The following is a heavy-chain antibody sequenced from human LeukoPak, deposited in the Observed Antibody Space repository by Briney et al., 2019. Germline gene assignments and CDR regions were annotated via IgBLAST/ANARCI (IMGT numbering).Heavy chain of an antibody. CDR2: ISSSSNYI. CDR3: ARDGTYTDYDPDFDI. Sequence: GWSLRLSCAASGVTFRNYSMSWVRQAPGKGLEWVSSISSSSNYIYYADSVNGRFTISRDNAKNSLYLQMNSLRAEDTAVFYCARDGTYTDYDPDFDIWGQGTLVTVSS. D-gene: IGHD5-12*01. J-gene: IGHJ4*02. V-gene: IGHV3-21*01. CDR1: GVTFRNYS.